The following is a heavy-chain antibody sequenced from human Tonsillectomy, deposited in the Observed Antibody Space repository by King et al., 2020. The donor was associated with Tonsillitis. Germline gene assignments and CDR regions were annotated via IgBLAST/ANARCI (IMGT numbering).Heavy chain of an antibody. CDR3: ARGGSGQRDYFDPMDV. V-gene: IGHV3-74*01. J-gene: IGHJ6*02. CDR2: IKSDGTRT. CDR1: EITLNGYW. D-gene: IGHD3-10*01. Sequence: VQLVESGGGLVQPGGSLRLSCAASEITLNGYWMYWVRQAPGRGLVWVSRIKSDGTRTTYADSVKGRFTISRDNAQNTLYLQMNNLRVDDTAVYYCARGGSGQRDYFDPMDVWGQGTTVTVSS.